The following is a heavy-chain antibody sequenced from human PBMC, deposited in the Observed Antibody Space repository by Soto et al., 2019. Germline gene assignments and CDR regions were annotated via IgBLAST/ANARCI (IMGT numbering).Heavy chain of an antibody. CDR2: INHSGST. CDR1: GGSFSGYY. V-gene: IGHV4-34*01. Sequence: SETLSLTCAVYGGSFSGYYWSWIRQPPGKVLEWIGEINHSGSTNYNPSLKSRVTISVDTSKNQFSLKLSSVTAADTAVYYCARGSRIAARPLGYYYYGMDVWGQGTTVTVSS. D-gene: IGHD6-6*01. CDR3: ARGSRIAARPLGYYYYGMDV. J-gene: IGHJ6*02.